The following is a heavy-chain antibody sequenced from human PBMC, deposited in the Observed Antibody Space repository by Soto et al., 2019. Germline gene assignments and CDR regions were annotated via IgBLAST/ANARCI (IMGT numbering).Heavy chain of an antibody. CDR2: LTGSSGVT. J-gene: IGHJ4*02. D-gene: IGHD3-9*01. CDR3: AKGGATYGLLTHDY. Sequence: GGSLRLSCVVSGFTFSNFAMSWVRQAPGKGLEWVSTLTGSSGVTYYADSVKGRFAISRANSRNTLSLQLNSLTAEDTAVYYCAKGGATYGLLTHDYWGQGTRVTVSS. CDR1: GFTFSNFA. V-gene: IGHV3-23*01.